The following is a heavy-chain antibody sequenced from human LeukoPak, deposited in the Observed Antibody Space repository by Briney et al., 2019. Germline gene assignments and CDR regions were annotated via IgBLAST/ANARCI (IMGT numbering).Heavy chain of an antibody. CDR3: AKAVASGRSFDY. V-gene: IGHV3-23*01. CDR1: GFTFSTYA. J-gene: IGHJ4*02. Sequence: GSLRLSCAASGFTFSTYAMSWVRQTPGQGLEWVSTISGSSAFTYYADSVQGRFTISRDNSKNTVYLQMNSLRAADTAVYYCAKAVASGRSFDYWGQGALVTVSS. D-gene: IGHD6-19*01. CDR2: ISGSSAFT.